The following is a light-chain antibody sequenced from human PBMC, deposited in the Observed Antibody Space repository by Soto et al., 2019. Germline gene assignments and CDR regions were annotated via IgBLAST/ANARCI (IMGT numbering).Light chain of an antibody. J-gene: IGLJ1*01. V-gene: IGLV1-51*01. CDR1: SSNIGINY. CDR2: DNN. CDR3: GTWYSSLSAYV. Sequence: QSVLTQPPSVSAAPGQKVTISCSGSSSNIGINYVSWYQHLPGTAPKLLIYDNNKRPSGIPHRFSGSKSGTSATLGITGLQTEDEADYYCGTWYSSLSAYVFGTGTKLTVL.